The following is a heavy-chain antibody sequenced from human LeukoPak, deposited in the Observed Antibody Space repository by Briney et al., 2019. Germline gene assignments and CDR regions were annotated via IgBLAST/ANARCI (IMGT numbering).Heavy chain of an antibody. Sequence: SGTLSLTCTVSNGSISSGSYYWGWIRQPPGKGLEWIGSIYYSGNTYYNPSLKSRVTISVDTSKNQFSLKLSSVTAADTAVYYCARRGPPRTLLRGVKSGWFDPWGQGTLVTVSS. CDR3: ARRGPPRTLLRGVKSGWFDP. CDR1: NGSISSGSYY. CDR2: IYYSGNT. J-gene: IGHJ5*02. V-gene: IGHV4-39*07. D-gene: IGHD3-10*01.